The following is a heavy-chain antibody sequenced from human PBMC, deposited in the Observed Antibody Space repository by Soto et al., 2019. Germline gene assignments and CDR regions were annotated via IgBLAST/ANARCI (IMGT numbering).Heavy chain of an antibody. J-gene: IGHJ4*02. V-gene: IGHV5-51*01. CDR3: ARHTYCSSTSCLPDY. D-gene: IGHD2-2*01. CDR1: GYSFSNYW. CDR2: IYPSDSDT. Sequence: PGESLRLSCNGSGYSFSNYWVGWVRPLPGKGLEWVGIIYPSDSDTRYSPSFQGQVTISADKFISTAYIQWSSLKASDTAIYYCARHTYCSSTSCLPDYWGQGTPVTVSS.